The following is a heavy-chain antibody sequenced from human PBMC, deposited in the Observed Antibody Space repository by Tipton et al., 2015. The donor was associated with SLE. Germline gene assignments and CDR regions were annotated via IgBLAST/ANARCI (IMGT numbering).Heavy chain of an antibody. CDR1: GFTFSGSA. D-gene: IGHD3-3*01. V-gene: IGHV3-73*01. CDR3: TSVVFGVVIMGYMGV. CDR2: IRSKANSYAT. Sequence: SLRLPCAASGFTFSGSAMHWVRQASGKGLEWVGRIRSKANSYATAYAASVKGRFTISRDDSKNTAYLQMNSLKTEDTAVYYCTSVVFGVVIMGYMGVWGKGTTVTVSS. J-gene: IGHJ6*03.